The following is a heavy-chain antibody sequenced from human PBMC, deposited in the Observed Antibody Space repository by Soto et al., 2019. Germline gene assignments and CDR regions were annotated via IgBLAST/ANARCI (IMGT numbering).Heavy chain of an antibody. V-gene: IGHV3-30-3*01. J-gene: IGHJ4*02. CDR2: MSYDGSNK. CDR3: ARAGGAY. Sequence: QVQLVESGGGVVQPGRSLRLSCAASGFTFSSYAMHWVRRAPGKGLEWMAVMSYDGSNKYYADSVKGRFTISRDNSKNTLYLQMNRLRPEDTALYYCARAGGAYWGQGTLVIVSS. CDR1: GFTFSSYA. D-gene: IGHD3-16*01.